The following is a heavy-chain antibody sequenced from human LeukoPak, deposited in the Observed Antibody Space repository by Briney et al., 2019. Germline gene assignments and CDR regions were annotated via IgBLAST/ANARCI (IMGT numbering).Heavy chain of an antibody. V-gene: IGHV4-59*01. D-gene: IGHD2-15*01. CDR3: VLGANWFDP. CDR1: GGSISSYY. CDR2: TYYSGST. Sequence: PSGTLSLTCAVSGGSISSYYWTWIRQSPGKGLEWIGYTYYSGSTNYNPSLKSRVTISVDTSKNQFSLKLSSVTAADTAMYYCVLGANWFDPWGQGTLVTVSS. J-gene: IGHJ5*02.